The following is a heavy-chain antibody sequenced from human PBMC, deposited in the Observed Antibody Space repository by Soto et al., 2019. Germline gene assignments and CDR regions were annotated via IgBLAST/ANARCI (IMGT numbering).Heavy chain of an antibody. J-gene: IGHJ4*02. Sequence: QVQLQESGPGLVKPSETLSLTCTVSGGSISSYYWSWIRQPPGKGLEWIGYIYYSGSTNYNPSLKVRVTISVDTSKNQFPLKLSSVTAADTAVYYCARDLGYCSGGSCYETGFDYWGQGTLVTVSS. CDR2: IYYSGST. D-gene: IGHD2-15*01. V-gene: IGHV4-59*01. CDR1: GGSISSYY. CDR3: ARDLGYCSGGSCYETGFDY.